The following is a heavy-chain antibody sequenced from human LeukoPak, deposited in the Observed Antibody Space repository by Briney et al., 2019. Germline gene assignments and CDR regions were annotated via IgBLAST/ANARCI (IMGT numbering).Heavy chain of an antibody. D-gene: IGHD1-26*01. V-gene: IGHV3-30*02. Sequence: GGSLRLSCAASGFTFLSYGMHWVRQAPGKGLEWVAFIRYDGSNKYYADSVKGRFTISRDNSKNTLYLQMNSLRAEDTAVYYCAKVRAPRQYYFDYWGQGTLVTVSS. CDR1: GFTFLSYG. CDR3: AKVRAPRQYYFDY. J-gene: IGHJ4*02. CDR2: IRYDGSNK.